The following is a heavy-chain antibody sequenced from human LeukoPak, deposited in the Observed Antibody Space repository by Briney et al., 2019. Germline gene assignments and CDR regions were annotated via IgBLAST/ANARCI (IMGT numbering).Heavy chain of an antibody. Sequence: GGSLRLSCAASGFTFGPYAMNWVRLAPGKGLQWVAYISWDSSTIHYSDSVRGRFTISKDNAKNSLYLQMNSLRVEDTAVYYCARDADGNTDHWGQGILVTVSS. V-gene: IGHV3-48*04. CDR1: GFTFGPYA. J-gene: IGHJ4*02. CDR3: ARDADGNTDH. CDR2: ISWDSSTI.